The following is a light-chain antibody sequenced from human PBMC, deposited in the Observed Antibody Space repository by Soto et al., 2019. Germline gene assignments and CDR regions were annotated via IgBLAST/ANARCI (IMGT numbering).Light chain of an antibody. V-gene: IGLV2-14*01. J-gene: IGLJ1*01. CDR2: AVS. Sequence: QSALTQPASVSGSPGQSITISCTGTSSDVGLYDYGSWYQQHPGKAPQLMIYAVSNRPSGVSNRFSASKSGNTASLFISGLQAEDEADYYCSSYTSDSSYVFGSGTKVTVL. CDR3: SSYTSDSSYV. CDR1: SSDVGLYDY.